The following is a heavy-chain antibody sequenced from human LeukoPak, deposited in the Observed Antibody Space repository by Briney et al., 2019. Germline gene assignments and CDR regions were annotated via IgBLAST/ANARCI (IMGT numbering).Heavy chain of an antibody. D-gene: IGHD6-13*01. CDR1: GGSISSYY. CDR3: ARARYSSSWACDY. CDR2: IFYSGST. J-gene: IGHJ4*02. V-gene: IGHV4-59*01. Sequence: PSETLSLTCTVSGGSISSYYWSWIRQPPGKGLEWIGYIFYSGSTNYNPSLKSRVTISVDTSKNQFSLKLSSVTAADTAVYYCARARYSSSWACDYWGQGTLVTVSS.